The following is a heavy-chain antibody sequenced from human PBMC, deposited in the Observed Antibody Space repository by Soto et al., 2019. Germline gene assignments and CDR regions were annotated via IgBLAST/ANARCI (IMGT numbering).Heavy chain of an antibody. J-gene: IGHJ6*03. CDR1: GFTFSSYG. CDR3: AKGYSGYDFFLGYYMDV. D-gene: IGHD5-12*01. CDR2: ISYDGSNK. V-gene: IGHV3-30*18. Sequence: VQLVESGGGVVQPGRSLRLSCAASGFTFSSYGMHWVRQAPGKGLEWVAVISYDGSNKYYADSVKGRFTISRDNSKNTLYLQMNSLRAEDTAVYYCAKGYSGYDFFLGYYMDVWGKGTTVTVSS.